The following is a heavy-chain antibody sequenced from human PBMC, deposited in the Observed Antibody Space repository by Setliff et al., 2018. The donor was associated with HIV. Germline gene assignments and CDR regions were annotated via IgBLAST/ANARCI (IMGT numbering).Heavy chain of an antibody. CDR3: ARDFGGYCSSMSCPGLFDP. D-gene: IGHD2-2*01. V-gene: IGHV1-69*10. J-gene: IGHJ5*02. CDR1: GGTFSSYA. Sequence: SVKVSCKASGGTFSSYAFSWVRRAPGQGLEWMGGIIPMLAVANYAQNFQGRVTITADKSTSTAYMELRSLRSDDTAVYYCARDFGGYCSSMSCPGLFDPWGQGTLVTVSS. CDR2: IIPMLAVA.